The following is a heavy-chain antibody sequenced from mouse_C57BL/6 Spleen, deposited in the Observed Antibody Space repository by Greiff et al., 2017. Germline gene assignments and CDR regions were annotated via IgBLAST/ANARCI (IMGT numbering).Heavy chain of an antibody. CDR2: IYPGGGST. CDR1: GYTFTSYW. CDR3: ARENCGSSDFDY. Sequence: VQLQQPGPELVKPGASVKMSCKASGYTFTSYWINWVKQRPGQGLEWIGGIYPGGGSTNYNEKFKSKATLTVDTSSSTAYMQLSSLTSEDSAVDDCARENCGSSDFDYWGQGTTLTVSS. J-gene: IGHJ2*01. D-gene: IGHD1-1*01. V-gene: IGHV1-55*01.